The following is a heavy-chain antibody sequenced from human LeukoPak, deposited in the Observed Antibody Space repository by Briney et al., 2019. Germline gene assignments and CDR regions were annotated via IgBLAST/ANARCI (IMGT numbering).Heavy chain of an antibody. CDR3: ARDLGGDFSSSWYPSLFDY. Sequence: GGSLRLSCAASGFTFSSYSMNWVRQAPGKGLEWVSYISSSSSTIYYADSVKGRFTISRDNAKNSLYLQMNSLRAEDTAVYYCARDLGGDFSSSWYPSLFDYWGQGTLVTVSS. CDR2: ISSSSSTI. CDR1: GFTFSSYS. V-gene: IGHV3-48*04. J-gene: IGHJ4*02. D-gene: IGHD6-13*01.